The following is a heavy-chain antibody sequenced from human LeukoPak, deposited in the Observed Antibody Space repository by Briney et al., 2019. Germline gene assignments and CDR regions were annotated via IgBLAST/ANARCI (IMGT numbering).Heavy chain of an antibody. CDR3: ARHRSSSWYNFDY. J-gene: IGHJ4*02. V-gene: IGHV4-39*01. CDR1: GGSISSSSYY. Sequence: SETLSLTCTVSGGSISSSSYYWGWVRQPPGTGLEWIGGIYYSGSTYYNPSLKSRVTISVDTSKNQFSLKLSSVTAADTAVYYCARHRSSSWYNFDYWGQGTLVTVSS. CDR2: IYYSGST. D-gene: IGHD6-13*01.